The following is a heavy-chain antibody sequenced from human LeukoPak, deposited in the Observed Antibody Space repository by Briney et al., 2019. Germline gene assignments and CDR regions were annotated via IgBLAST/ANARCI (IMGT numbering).Heavy chain of an antibody. CDR2: ISYDGSNK. J-gene: IGHJ6*02. D-gene: IGHD3-16*01. V-gene: IGHV3-30-3*01. CDR1: GFTFSSYA. Sequence: PGGSLRLSCAASGFTFSSYAMHWVRKAPARGLDRVAVISYDGSNKYYAASVKGRFTISRDKSKNTMYLQMNSLRAEDTAVYYCAKDGGVNYYGMDVWGQGTTVTVSS. CDR3: AKDGGVNYYGMDV.